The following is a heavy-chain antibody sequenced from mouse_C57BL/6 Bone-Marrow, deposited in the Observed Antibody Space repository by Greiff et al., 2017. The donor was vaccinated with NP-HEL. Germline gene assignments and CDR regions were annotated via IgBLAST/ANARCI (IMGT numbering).Heavy chain of an antibody. CDR1: GYTFTSYW. D-gene: IGHD2-4*01. Sequence: QVQLQQPGAELVKPGASVKLSCKASGYTFTSYWMQWVKQRPGQGLEWIGEIDPSDSYTNYNQKFKGKATLTVDTSSSTAYMQLSSLTSEDSAVYYCARFRDYPHWNAMDYWGQGTSVTVSS. CDR2: IDPSDSYT. V-gene: IGHV1-50*01. J-gene: IGHJ4*01. CDR3: ARFRDYPHWNAMDY.